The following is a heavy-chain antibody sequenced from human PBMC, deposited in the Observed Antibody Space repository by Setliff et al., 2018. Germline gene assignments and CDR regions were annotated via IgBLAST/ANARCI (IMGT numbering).Heavy chain of an antibody. J-gene: IGHJ3*02. CDR3: ARDLDYQYYYDSSGRDAFDI. V-gene: IGHV1-3*04. Sequence: ASVKVSCKASGYTFTSYALHWVRQAPGQRLEWMGWINTGNGNTKYSQNFQGRVIFTRDTSASTAYMELRSLRSDDTAVYYCARDLDYQYYYDSSGRDAFDIWGQGTMVTVSS. D-gene: IGHD3-22*01. CDR1: GYTFTSYA. CDR2: INTGNGNT.